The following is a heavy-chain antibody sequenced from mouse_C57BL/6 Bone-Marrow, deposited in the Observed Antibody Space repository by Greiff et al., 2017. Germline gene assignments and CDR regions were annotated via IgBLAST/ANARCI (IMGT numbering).Heavy chain of an antibody. CDR1: GYAFTNYL. CDR3: ARSGSSSWFAY. J-gene: IGHJ3*01. V-gene: IGHV1-54*01. D-gene: IGHD1-1*01. Sequence: VQLQQSGAELVRPGTSVKVSCKASGYAFTNYLIEWVKQRPGQGLEWIGVLNPGSGGTNYNEKFKGKATLTADKSSSTAYMQLSSLTSEDSAVYFCARSGSSSWFAYWGQGTLVTVSA. CDR2: LNPGSGGT.